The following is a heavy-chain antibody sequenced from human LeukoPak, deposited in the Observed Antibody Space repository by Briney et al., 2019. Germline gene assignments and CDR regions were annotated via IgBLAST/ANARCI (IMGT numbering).Heavy chain of an antibody. V-gene: IGHV1-69*04. CDR2: IIPILGIA. CDR3: ARDMGNYYGMDV. D-gene: IGHD3-10*01. J-gene: IGHJ6*02. CDR1: GGTFSNYT. Sequence: GASVKVSCKASGGTFSNYTISWVRQAPGQGLEWMGRIIPILGIANYAQKFQGRVTITADKSTSTAYMELSSLRSEDTAVYYCARDMGNYYGMDVWGQGTTVTVSS.